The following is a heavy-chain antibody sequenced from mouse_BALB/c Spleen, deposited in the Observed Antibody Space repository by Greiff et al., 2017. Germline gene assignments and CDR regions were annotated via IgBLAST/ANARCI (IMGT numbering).Heavy chain of an antibody. CDR1: GFTFSDYY. J-gene: IGHJ2*01. D-gene: IGHD2-14*01. CDR2: ISDGGSYT. Sequence: EVHLVESGGGLVKPGGSLKLSCAASGFTFSDYYMYWVRQTPEKRLEWVATISDGGSYTYYPDSVKGRFTISRDNAKNNLYLQMSSLKSEDTAMYYCARGPVGGNYFDYWGQGTTLTVSS. V-gene: IGHV5-4*02. CDR3: ARGPVGGNYFDY.